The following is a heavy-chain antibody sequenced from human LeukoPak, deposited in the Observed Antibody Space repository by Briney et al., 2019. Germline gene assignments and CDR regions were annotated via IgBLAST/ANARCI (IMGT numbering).Heavy chain of an antibody. Sequence: GGSLRLSRAASGFTFSSYWMSWVRQAPGKGLEWVANIKQDGREKYYVDSVKGRFTISRDNAKNSLYLQMNTLRAEDTAVYYCAREVGATNAFDIWGQGTMVTVS. J-gene: IGHJ3*02. CDR2: IKQDGREK. D-gene: IGHD1-26*01. CDR1: GFTFSSYW. V-gene: IGHV3-7*04. CDR3: AREVGATNAFDI.